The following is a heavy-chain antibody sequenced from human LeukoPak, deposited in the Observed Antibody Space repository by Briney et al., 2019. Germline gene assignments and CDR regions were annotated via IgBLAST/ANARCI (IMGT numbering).Heavy chain of an antibody. Sequence: SETLSLTCSVSGGSISSGGYYWSWIRQHPGKGLEWIGYVPYSGSTFYNPSLKSRVTISLDTAKNQFSLRLTSVTAADTAVYYCAVKIAAAGFYWGQGTLVTVSS. D-gene: IGHD6-13*01. V-gene: IGHV4-31*03. CDR2: VPYSGST. CDR1: GGSISSGGYY. CDR3: AVKIAAAGFY. J-gene: IGHJ4*02.